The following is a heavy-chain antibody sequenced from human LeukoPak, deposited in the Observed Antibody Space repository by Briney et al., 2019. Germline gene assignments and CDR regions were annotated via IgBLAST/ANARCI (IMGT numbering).Heavy chain of an antibody. V-gene: IGHV3-66*01. D-gene: IGHD5-18*01. Sequence: GGSLRLSCAASGFTVSSNYMSWVRQAPGKGLEWVSVIYSGGSTYYADSVKGRFTISRYNSKYALYLQMNSLRAEDTAVYYCARVAMGVDTAMVTYYYYMDVWGKGTTVTVSS. J-gene: IGHJ6*03. CDR3: ARVAMGVDTAMVTYYYYMDV. CDR2: IYSGGST. CDR1: GFTVSSNY.